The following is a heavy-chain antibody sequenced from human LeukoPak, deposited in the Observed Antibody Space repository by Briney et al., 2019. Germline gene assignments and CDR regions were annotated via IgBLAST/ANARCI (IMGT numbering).Heavy chain of an antibody. Sequence: GGSLRLSCAASEVTVTSNYLSWVRQAPGKGLQWVSVIYPGGDIYYSDSVKGRFLISRDNSKSTLFLQLSSLRADDTAVYYCTRNSGWYGVSWGQGTLVTVSS. CDR2: IYPGGDI. CDR3: TRNSGWYGVS. D-gene: IGHD6-19*01. J-gene: IGHJ4*02. CDR1: EVTVTSNY. V-gene: IGHV3-53*01.